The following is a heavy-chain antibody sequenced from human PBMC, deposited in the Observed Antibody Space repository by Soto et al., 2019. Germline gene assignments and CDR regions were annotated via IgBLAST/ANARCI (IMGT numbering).Heavy chain of an antibody. CDR1: RGTISSYT. J-gene: IGHJ3*02. D-gene: IGHD5-12*01. CDR3: ARDNSGYEDAFDI. V-gene: IGHV1-69*04. CDR2: IIPILGIA. Sequence: SVKASCKASRGTISSYTLSWVRQAPGQGLEWMGRIIPILGIANYAQKFQGRVTITADKSTSTAYMELSSLRSGDTAVYYCARDNSGYEDAFDIWGQGTMVTVSS.